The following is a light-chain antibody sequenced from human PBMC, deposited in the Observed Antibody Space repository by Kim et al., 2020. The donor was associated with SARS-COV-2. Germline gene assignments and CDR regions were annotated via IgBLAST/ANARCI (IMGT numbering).Light chain of an antibody. CDR2: GAS. Sequence: ESPGQSATLSCRASQSVTSHLAWYQQKPGQAPRLLIYGASIRATGIPARFSGSGSGTEFTLTISSLQSEDFAVYYCQQYNRWPPYIFGQGTKLEIK. CDR1: QSVTSH. CDR3: QQYNRWPPYI. V-gene: IGKV3-15*01. J-gene: IGKJ2*01.